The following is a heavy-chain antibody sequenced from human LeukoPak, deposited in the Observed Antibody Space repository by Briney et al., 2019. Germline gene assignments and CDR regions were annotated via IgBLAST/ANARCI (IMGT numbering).Heavy chain of an antibody. Sequence: ASVKVSCKTSGYTFTTYFIHWVRQAPGHGLEWLGGINPYSGDTKYAQNFQGRVSMTRDTSISTAYMELSRLMAAAAAVYYCARYWAEPAATDGAFDIWGQGTMVVVSS. V-gene: IGHV1-2*02. CDR3: ARYWAEPAATDGAFDI. CDR1: GYTFTTYF. J-gene: IGHJ3*02. D-gene: IGHD2-15*01. CDR2: INPYSGDT.